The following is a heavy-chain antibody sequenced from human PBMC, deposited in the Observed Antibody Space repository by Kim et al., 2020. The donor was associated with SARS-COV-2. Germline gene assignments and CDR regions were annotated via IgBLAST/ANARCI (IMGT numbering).Heavy chain of an antibody. J-gene: IGHJ6*02. CDR1: GFTFDDYA. CDR2: ITWNSGSI. D-gene: IGHD6-19*01. V-gene: IGHV3-9*01. CDR3: AGWSYYGMDV. Sequence: GGSLRLSCAASGFTFDDYAMEWVRQAPGKGLEWVAGITWNSGSIGYADSVKGRFAISRDNAKNSLYLQMNSLRPEDTALYYCAGWSYYGMDVWGQGTTVTVSS.